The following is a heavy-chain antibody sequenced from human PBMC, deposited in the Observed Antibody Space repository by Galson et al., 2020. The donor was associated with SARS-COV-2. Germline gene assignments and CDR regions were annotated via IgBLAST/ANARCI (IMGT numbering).Heavy chain of an antibody. CDR3: ARAGKYYYVSSSPVYF. CDR1: GFTFSSYG. J-gene: IGHJ4*02. V-gene: IGHV3-33*01. CDR2: IWYDGSNK. D-gene: IGHD3-22*01. Sequence: GGSLRLSCAASGFTFSSYGMHWVRQAPGKGLEWVAVIWYDGSNKYYADSVKGRFTISIDNSKNTLYLQMNSLRAEDTAVYYCARAGKYYYVSSSPVYFWGQGTLVTVSS.